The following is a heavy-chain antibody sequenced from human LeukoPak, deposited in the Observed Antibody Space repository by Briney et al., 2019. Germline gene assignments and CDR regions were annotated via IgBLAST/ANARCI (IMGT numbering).Heavy chain of an antibody. CDR1: GGSIRSGGYS. Sequence: PSETLSLTCAVSGGSIRSGGYSWSWIRQPPGKGLEWIGYIYHSGSTYYNPSLKSRVTISVDRSKNQFSLKVSSVTAADTAVYYCARKRTGDQGYYFDYWGQGTLVTVSS. J-gene: IGHJ4*02. V-gene: IGHV4-30-2*02. CDR2: IYHSGST. CDR3: ARKRTGDQGYYFDY. D-gene: IGHD1-1*01.